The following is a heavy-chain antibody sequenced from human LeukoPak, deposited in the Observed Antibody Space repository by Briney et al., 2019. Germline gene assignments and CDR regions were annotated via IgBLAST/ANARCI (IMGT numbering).Heavy chain of an antibody. J-gene: IGHJ6*03. V-gene: IGHV3-13*01. CDR2: IGTTGDT. CDR3: ARDRGGGHMDV. D-gene: IGHD2-15*01. CDR1: GFTFTTYD. Sequence: PGGSLRLSCAASGFTFTTYDMHWVRQATGKGVEWVSAIGTTGDTYYPGSVKGRFTISRENAKNSLYLQMNSLRAGDTAVYYCARDRGGGHMDVWGKGTTVTISS.